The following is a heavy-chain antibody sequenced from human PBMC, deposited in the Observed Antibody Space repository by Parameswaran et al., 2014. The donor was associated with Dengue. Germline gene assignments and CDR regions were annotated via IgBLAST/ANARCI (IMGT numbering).Heavy chain of an antibody. J-gene: IGHJ4*02. D-gene: IGHD1-20*01. CDR3: ARTHLTGNYGRGYFDS. Sequence: VRQAPGKGLEWVANINPDGSDKNYVDSVKGRFTISRDNAKNSVYLQMNSLRVEDTAIYYCARTHLTGNYGRGYFDSCGQGTLVTVSS. V-gene: IGHV3-7*01. CDR2: INPDGSDK.